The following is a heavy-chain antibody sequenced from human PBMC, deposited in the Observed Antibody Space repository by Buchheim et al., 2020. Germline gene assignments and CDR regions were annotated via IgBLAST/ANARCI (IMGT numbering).Heavy chain of an antibody. Sequence: QVQLQQWGAGLLKPSETLSLTCAVYGGSFSGYYWSWIRQHPGKGLEWIGYIYYSGSTYYNPSLKSRVTIPVDTSKNQFSLKLSSVTAADTAVYYCARSLVVERGFWYFDLWGRGTL. CDR3: ARSLVVERGFWYFDL. D-gene: IGHD2-15*01. CDR1: GGSFSGYY. CDR2: IYYSGST. V-gene: IGHV4-34*01. J-gene: IGHJ2*01.